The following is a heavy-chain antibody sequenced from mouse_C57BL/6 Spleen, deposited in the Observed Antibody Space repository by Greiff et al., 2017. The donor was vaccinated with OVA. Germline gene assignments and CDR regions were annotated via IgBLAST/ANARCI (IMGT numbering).Heavy chain of an antibody. J-gene: IGHJ1*03. CDR1: GFNIKDYY. Sequence: EVKLMESGAELVRPGASVKLSCTASGFNIKDYYMHWVKQRPEQGLEWIGRIDPEDGDTEYAPKFQGKATMTADTSSNTAYLPLSSLTSEDTAVYYCTKNYGNFFWYFDVWGTGTTVTVSS. V-gene: IGHV14-1*01. CDR3: TKNYGNFFWYFDV. D-gene: IGHD2-1*01. CDR2: IDPEDGDT.